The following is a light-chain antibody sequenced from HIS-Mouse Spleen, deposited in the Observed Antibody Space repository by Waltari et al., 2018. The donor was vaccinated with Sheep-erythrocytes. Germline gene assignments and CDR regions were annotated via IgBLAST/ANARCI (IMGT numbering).Light chain of an antibody. J-gene: IGKJ4*01. V-gene: IGKV5-2*01. Sequence: PASVSGSPGQSITISCTGTSSDVGSYNLVSWYQQKPGEAAIFIIQEATTLVPGIPPRFSGSGYGTDFTLTINNIESEDAAYYFCLQHDNFPLTFGGGTKVEIK. CDR1: SDVGSY. CDR3: LQHDNFPLT. CDR2: EAT.